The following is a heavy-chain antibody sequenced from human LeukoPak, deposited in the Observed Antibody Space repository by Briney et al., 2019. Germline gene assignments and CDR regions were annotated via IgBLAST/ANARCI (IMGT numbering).Heavy chain of an antibody. D-gene: IGHD2-15*01. V-gene: IGHV4-39*07. CDR3: ARVVSDIVVVVAAPEHNWFDP. CDR1: SGSISSSSYY. Sequence: SETLSLTCTVSSGSISSSSYYWGWIRQPPGKGLEWIGYIYHSGSTYYNPSLKSRVTISVDRSKNQFSLKLSSVTAADTAVYYCARVVSDIVVVVAAPEHNWFDPWGQGTLVTVSS. J-gene: IGHJ5*02. CDR2: IYHSGST.